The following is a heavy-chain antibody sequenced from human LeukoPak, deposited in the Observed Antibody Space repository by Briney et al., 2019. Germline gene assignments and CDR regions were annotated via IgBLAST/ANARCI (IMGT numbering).Heavy chain of an antibody. V-gene: IGHV3-64*01. D-gene: IGHD3-3*01. CDR3: AREVPTSYDFWSGRFDP. CDR2: ISSNGGST. Sequence: PGGSLRLSCAASGFTFSSYAMHWVRQAPGKGLEYVSAISSNGGSTYYANSVKGRFTISRDNSKNTLYLQMGSLRAEDMAVYYCAREVPTSYDFWSGRFDPWGQGTLVTVSS. CDR1: GFTFSSYA. J-gene: IGHJ5*02.